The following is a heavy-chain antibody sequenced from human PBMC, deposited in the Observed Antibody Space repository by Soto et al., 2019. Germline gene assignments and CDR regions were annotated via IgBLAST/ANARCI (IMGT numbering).Heavy chain of an antibody. CDR2: ISGSGGST. V-gene: IGHV3-23*01. J-gene: IGHJ4*02. CDR1: GFTFSSYA. D-gene: IGHD3-3*01. CDR3: AKTSSEWFLYYFDY. Sequence: GGSLRLSCAASGFTFSSYAMSWVRQAPGKGLEWVSAISGSGGSTYYADSVKGRFTISRDNSKNTLYLQMSSLRAEDTAVYYCAKTSSEWFLYYFDYWGQGTLVTVSS.